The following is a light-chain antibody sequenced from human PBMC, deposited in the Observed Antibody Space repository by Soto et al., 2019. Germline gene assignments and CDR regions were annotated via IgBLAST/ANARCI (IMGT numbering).Light chain of an antibody. CDR1: GNAVSYQI. CDR3: CSFVGVTNDV. V-gene: IGLV2-23*02. CDR2: NVT. J-gene: IGLJ1*01. Sequence: QSVLTQPASVFGSPGQSITISCSGNAVSYQIVSWYQQQPGKTPKLILYNVTRRPSGVSNRFSGFKSGTTASLNITGLQAEDEADYYCCSFVGVTNDVFGNGTKVTVL.